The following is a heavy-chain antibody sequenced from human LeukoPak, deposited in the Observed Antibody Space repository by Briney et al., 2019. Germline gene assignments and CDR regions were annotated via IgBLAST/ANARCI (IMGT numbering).Heavy chain of an antibody. J-gene: IGHJ4*02. CDR1: GFTFSHYW. CDR3: VRDWEGAFDY. V-gene: IGHV3-7*01. Sequence: GGSLRLSCAVSGFTFSHYWMIWVRQAPGKGLERVANIKQDGTEKYYVDSVKGRFTISRDNAKNSLYLQMNSLRAEDTAVYYCVRDWEGAFDYWGQGTLVTVSS. D-gene: IGHD1-26*01. CDR2: IKQDGTEK.